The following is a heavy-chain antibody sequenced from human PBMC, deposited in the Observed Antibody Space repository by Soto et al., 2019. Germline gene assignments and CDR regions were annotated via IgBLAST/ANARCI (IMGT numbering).Heavy chain of an antibody. D-gene: IGHD3-10*01. Sequence: PXGALRVSLLASCLPGAGSTMYWVRQAPGKGLEWASVIYNDGTTYYSQSVEGRFTISRDTSKNTLYLQMDRLRDEDTAVYYCARPLPSGQTHARDVWGQGTTVTVS. CDR2: IYNDGTT. J-gene: IGHJ6*02. CDR3: ARPLPSGQTHARDV. CDR1: CLPGAGST. V-gene: IGHV3-53*01.